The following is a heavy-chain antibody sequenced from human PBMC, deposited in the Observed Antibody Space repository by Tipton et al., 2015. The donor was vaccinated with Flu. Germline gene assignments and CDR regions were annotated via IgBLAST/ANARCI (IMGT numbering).Heavy chain of an antibody. CDR1: GDSIGSAYY. J-gene: IGHJ5*02. CDR2: IHRSGNT. CDR3: ARRDYRNYVSEPKNWFDP. Sequence: TLSLTCSVSGDSIGSAYYCGWIRQPPGKGLEWLVNIHRSGNTYYNSALNSRVTISLDKSKNQFSLRVVPLTATDTAVYYCARRDYRNYVSEPKNWFDPWGQGILVTVSS. D-gene: IGHD4-11*01. V-gene: IGHV4-38-2*01.